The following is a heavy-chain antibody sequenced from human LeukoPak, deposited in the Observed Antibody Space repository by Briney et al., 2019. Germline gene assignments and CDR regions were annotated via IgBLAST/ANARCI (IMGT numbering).Heavy chain of an antibody. D-gene: IGHD5-24*01. CDR1: GFNFSISY. J-gene: IGHJ4*02. V-gene: IGHV3-7*01. CDR2: IDPDGVDK. CDR3: ARGWATIPD. Sequence: GGSLRLSCTASGFNFSISYMMWVRQAPGEGLEWVAHIDPDGVDKNYVGSVKDRFIISRDNTKNSLFLQLNSLRDDDTALYYCARGWATIPDWGQGSLVIVSS.